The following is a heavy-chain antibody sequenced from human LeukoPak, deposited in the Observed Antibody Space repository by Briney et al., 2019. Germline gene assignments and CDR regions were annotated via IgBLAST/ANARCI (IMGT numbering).Heavy chain of an antibody. Sequence: SETLSLTCIVSGGFLSSYYWSWIRQPAGKGLEWIGRIYTSGSTNYNPSLKSRVTMSVDTSKNQFSLKLSSVTAADTAVYYCARASPCGGSCYYYGMDVWGQGTTVTVSS. CDR1: GGFLSSYY. V-gene: IGHV4-4*07. CDR3: ARASPCGGSCYYYGMDV. D-gene: IGHD2-15*01. CDR2: IYTSGST. J-gene: IGHJ6*02.